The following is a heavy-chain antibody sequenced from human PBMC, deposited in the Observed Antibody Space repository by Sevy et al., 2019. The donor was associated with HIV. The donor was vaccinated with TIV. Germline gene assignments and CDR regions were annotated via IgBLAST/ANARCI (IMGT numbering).Heavy chain of an antibody. V-gene: IGHV3-33*03. CDR2: LWSHRRRE. CDR1: GFTFSNYA. CDR3: AKEHDAFDV. J-gene: IGHJ3*01. Sequence: GESLKISCAGSGFTFSNYAMHWVRQAPGKGLECVAGLWSHRRREYYADFAKGRFTISRDNSQNTVYLHMDSLRTDDTAVYYCAKEHDAFDVWDQGTMVTVS.